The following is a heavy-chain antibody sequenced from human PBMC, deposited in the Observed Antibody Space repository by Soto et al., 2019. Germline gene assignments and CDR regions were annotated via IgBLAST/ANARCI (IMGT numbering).Heavy chain of an antibody. CDR2: IGNSGGSI. D-gene: IGHD3-22*01. CDR3: AKGATDFYDSSGYLDY. Sequence: GGSLRLSCAASGFSLGTYAMGWVRQAPGKGLEWVSGIGNSGGSINYADSVKGRFTISKDNSRNTLYLQMSSLRAEDTAVYYCAKGATDFYDSSGYLDYWDQGALVTVSS. CDR1: GFSLGTYA. V-gene: IGHV3-23*01. J-gene: IGHJ4*02.